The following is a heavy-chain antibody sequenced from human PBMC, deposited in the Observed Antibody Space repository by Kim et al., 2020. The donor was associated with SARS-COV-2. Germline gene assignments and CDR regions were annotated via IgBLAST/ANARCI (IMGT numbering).Heavy chain of an antibody. CDR3: ARVVPAAEYYYYYMDV. J-gene: IGHJ6*03. CDR2: ISYDGSNK. D-gene: IGHD2-2*01. CDR1: GFTFSSYG. V-gene: IGHV3-30*03. Sequence: GGSLRLSCAASGFTFSSYGMHWVRQAPGKGLEWVAVISYDGSNKYYADSVKGRFTISRDNSKNTLYLQMNSLRAEDTAVYYAARVVPAAEYYYYYMDVWGKGTTVTVSS.